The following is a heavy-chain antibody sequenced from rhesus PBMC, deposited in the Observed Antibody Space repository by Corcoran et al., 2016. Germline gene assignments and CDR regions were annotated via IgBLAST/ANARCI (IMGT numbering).Heavy chain of an antibody. J-gene: IGHJ4*01. CDR1: GYTFTAYY. Sequence: QVQLVQSGAEVKKPGSSVKVSCKASGYTFTAYYLHWGRQAPRQGLEGMGWINPYNCNTKYAQKFQGRVTMTRDTSTSTAYMELSSLRSEDTAVYYCARGYSSWSGFDYWGQGVLVTVSS. CDR3: ARGYSSWSGFDY. D-gene: IGHD6-13*01. CDR2: INPYNCNT. V-gene: IGHV1S2*01.